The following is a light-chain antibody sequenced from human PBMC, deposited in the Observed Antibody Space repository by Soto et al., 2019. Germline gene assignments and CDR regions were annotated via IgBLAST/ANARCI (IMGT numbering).Light chain of an antibody. CDR2: AAS. J-gene: IGKJ2*01. CDR3: QQSYSTPPT. V-gene: IGKV1-39*01. CDR1: QSISSY. Sequence: DIQMTQSPSSLSASVGDRVTITCRASQSISSYLNWYQQKPGEAPEVLIYAASNLQSGVPSRFSASGSGTDFTLTISSLRPEDFATYSCQQSYSTPPTFGQGTKLEIK.